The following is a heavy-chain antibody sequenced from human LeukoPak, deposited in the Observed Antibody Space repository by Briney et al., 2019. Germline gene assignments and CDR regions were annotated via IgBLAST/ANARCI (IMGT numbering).Heavy chain of an antibody. D-gene: IGHD4-17*01. J-gene: IGHJ6*03. V-gene: IGHV1-18*01. CDR3: ARSLRGYHYYYMDV. CDR1: GYTFTSYG. CDR2: ISAYNGNT. Sequence: ASVKVSFKASGYTFTSYGISWVRQAPGQGLEWMGWISAYNGNTNYAQKLQGRVTMTTDTSTSTAYMELRSLRSDDTAVYYCARSLRGYHYYYMDVWGKGTTVTISS.